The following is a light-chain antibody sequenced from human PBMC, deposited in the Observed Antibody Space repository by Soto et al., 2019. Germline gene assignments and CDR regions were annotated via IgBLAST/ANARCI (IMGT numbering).Light chain of an antibody. CDR2: EVT. V-gene: IGLV2-14*02. Sequence: QSALTQPASVSGSPGQSITISCTGTSSDVGSYDLVSWYQQHPDKAPKLMIFEVTKRPSGVSNRLSGSKSGNTASLTISGLQADDEADYYCCSYTSSSIRVFGGGTQLTVL. CDR1: SSDVGSYDL. CDR3: CSYTSSSIRV. J-gene: IGLJ3*02.